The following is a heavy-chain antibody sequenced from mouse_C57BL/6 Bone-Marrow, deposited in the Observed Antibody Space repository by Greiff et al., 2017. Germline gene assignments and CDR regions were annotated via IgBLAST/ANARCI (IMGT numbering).Heavy chain of an antibody. J-gene: IGHJ2*01. V-gene: IGHV1-47*01. CDR1: GYTFTTYP. CDR3: ARGGGYGGYYFDY. Sequence: QVHVKQSGAELVKPGASVKLSCKASGYTFTTYPIEWMKQNHGKSLEWIGNFNPYNVDTKSNETFKGKATLTVDKSSSTFYLQLRSLPSDDSAVYYCARGGGYGGYYFDYWGQGTTLTVSS. D-gene: IGHD2-2*01. CDR2: FNPYNVDT.